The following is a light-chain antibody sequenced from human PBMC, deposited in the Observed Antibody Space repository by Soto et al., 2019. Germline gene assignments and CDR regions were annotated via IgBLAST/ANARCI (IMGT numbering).Light chain of an antibody. J-gene: IGKJ3*01. CDR2: AAS. CDR1: QNINTY. V-gene: IGKV1-39*01. Sequence: DIQMTQSPSSLSASVGDRVTITCRASQNINTYLNWYQQKPGKAPKLLIFAASSLQSGVPLRFSGSGSRTDFTLTISSLQPEDFATYYCQQSSTAPFTFGPGTKVDIK. CDR3: QQSSTAPFT.